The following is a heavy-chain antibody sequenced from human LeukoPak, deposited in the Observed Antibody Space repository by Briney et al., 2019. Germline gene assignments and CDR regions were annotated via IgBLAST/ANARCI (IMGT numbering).Heavy chain of an antibody. CDR2: ISSGSSDI. D-gene: IGHD6-25*01. V-gene: IGHV3-21*01. Sequence: GGSLRLSCAASGFTFSSYSMNWVRQAPGKGLEWVSSISSGSSDIYYADLVKGRFTISRDNAKNSLFPQMNSLRAEDTAVYYCARDRLTSGYFDYWGQGTLVTVSS. CDR1: GFTFSSYS. J-gene: IGHJ4*02. CDR3: ARDRLTSGYFDY.